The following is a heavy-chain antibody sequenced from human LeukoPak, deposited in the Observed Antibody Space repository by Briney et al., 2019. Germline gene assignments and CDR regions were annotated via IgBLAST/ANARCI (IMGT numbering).Heavy chain of an antibody. D-gene: IGHD3-3*01. Sequence: GASVKVSCKASGYTFTSYGISWVRQAPGQGLEWMGWISAYNGNTNYAQKLQGRVTMTTDTSTSTAYMELRSLRSDDTAVYYCARGPRDFWSGYYEADNWFDPWGQGTLVTVSS. V-gene: IGHV1-18*01. CDR1: GYTFTSYG. CDR3: ARGPRDFWSGYYEADNWFDP. J-gene: IGHJ5*02. CDR2: ISAYNGNT.